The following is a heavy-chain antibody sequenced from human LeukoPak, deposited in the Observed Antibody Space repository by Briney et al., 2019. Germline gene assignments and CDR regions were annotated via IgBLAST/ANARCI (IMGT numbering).Heavy chain of an antibody. CDR3: ARGPGVGIAAADSSYYGMDV. D-gene: IGHD6-13*01. CDR2: ISSSSSTI. Sequence: GGSLRLSCAASGFTFSSYSMNWVRQAPGKGLEWVSYISSSSSTIYYADSVKGRFTISRDNAKNSLYLQMNSLRAEDTAVSYWARGPGVGIAAADSSYYGMDVWGQATTGTVSS. V-gene: IGHV3-48*01. CDR1: GFTFSSYS. J-gene: IGHJ6*02.